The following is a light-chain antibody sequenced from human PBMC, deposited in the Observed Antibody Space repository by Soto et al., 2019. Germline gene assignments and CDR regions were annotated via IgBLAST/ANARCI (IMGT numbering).Light chain of an antibody. CDR3: QQSYSAPRT. J-gene: IGKJ2*01. V-gene: IGKV1-39*01. Sequence: DIQMTQSPSTLSASFGDRVTITCRASQSMNDWLAWYQQKPGKAPNLLIYGASNLQSGVPSRFSGSGSETGFTLTISSLQPEDFATYYCQQSYSAPRTFGQGTKVDIK. CDR2: GAS. CDR1: QSMNDW.